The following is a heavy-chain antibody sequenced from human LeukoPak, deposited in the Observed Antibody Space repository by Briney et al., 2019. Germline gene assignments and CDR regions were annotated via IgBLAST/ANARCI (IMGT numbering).Heavy chain of an antibody. D-gene: IGHD1-14*01. V-gene: IGHV3-11*01. CDR3: ARDPSNQFFDL. CDR2: ISSSGRTI. J-gene: IGHJ4*02. CDR1: GFTFRDYY. Sequence: PGGSLRLSCAASGFTFRDYYMSWIRQAPGKGLEWVSYISSSGRTINYADSVKGRFTISRDNAKNSLYLEMNSLRAEDTAVYYCARDPSNQFFDLWGQGTLVTVSS.